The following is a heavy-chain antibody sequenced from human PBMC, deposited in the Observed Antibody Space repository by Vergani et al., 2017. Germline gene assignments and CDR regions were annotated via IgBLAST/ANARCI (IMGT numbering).Heavy chain of an antibody. CDR3: AKDREGWELRGIFDY. CDR1: GFTFSSYG. V-gene: IGHV3-30*18. CDR2: ISYDGSNK. Sequence: QVQLVESGGGVVQPGRSLRLSCAASGFTFSSYGMHWVRQAPGEGLEWVAVISYDGSNKYYADSVKGRFTISRDNSKNTLYLQMNSLRAEDTAVYYCAKDREGWELRGIFDYWGQGTLVTVSS. D-gene: IGHD1-26*01. J-gene: IGHJ4*02.